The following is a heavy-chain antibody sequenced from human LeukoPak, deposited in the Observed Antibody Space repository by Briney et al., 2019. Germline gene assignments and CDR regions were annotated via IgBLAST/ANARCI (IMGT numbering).Heavy chain of an antibody. CDR1: GGTFSSYA. V-gene: IGHV1-69*04. J-gene: IGHJ6*02. CDR3: ARGGGANCSGGSCYPIDYYYGMDV. Sequence: SVKVSCKASGGTFSSYAISWVRQAPGQGLEWMRRIIPILGIANYAQKFQGRVTITADKSTSTAYVELSSLRSEDTAVYYCARGGGANCSGGSCYPIDYYYGMDVWGQGTTVTVSS. D-gene: IGHD2-15*01. CDR2: IIPILGIA.